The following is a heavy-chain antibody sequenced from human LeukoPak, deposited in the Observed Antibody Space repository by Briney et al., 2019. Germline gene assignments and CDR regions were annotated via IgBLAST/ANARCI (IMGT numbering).Heavy chain of an antibody. J-gene: IGHJ6*04. CDR1: GFTFSFYG. CDR2: ISGSGGST. CDR3: AELGITMIGGV. Sequence: PGGSLRLSCAASGFTFSFYGMSWVRQAPGKGLEWVSGISGSGGSTYYADSVKGRSTISRDNSKNTLYLQMNSLRAEDTAVYYCAELGITMIGGVWGKGTTVTISS. D-gene: IGHD3-10*02. V-gene: IGHV3-23*01.